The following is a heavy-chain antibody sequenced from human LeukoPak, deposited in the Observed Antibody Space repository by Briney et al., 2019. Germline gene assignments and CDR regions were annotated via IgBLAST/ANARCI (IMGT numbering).Heavy chain of an antibody. V-gene: IGHV1-24*01. J-gene: IGHJ6*02. CDR2: FDPEDGET. CDR3: ATQSPLIAVAVYYYCYYGMDV. Sequence: ASVKVSCKVSGYTLTELSMHWVRQAPGKGLEWMGGFDPEDGETIYAQKFQGRVTMTEDTSTDTAYMELSSLRSEDTAVYYCATQSPLIAVAVYYYCYYGMDVWGQGTTVTVSS. D-gene: IGHD6-19*01. CDR1: GYTLTELS.